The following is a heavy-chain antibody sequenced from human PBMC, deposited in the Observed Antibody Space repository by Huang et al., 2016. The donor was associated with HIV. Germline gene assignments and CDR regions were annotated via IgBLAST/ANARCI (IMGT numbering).Heavy chain of an antibody. CDR2: IIPLLGST. CDR3: AREHPTSVTTFAPFQY. CDR1: GGTFSSFA. D-gene: IGHD4-17*01. J-gene: IGHJ4*02. Sequence: QVQLVQPGAEVKKPGSSVKVSCKASGGTFSSFAISWVRQHAGQGLGGRGGIIPLLGSTNDAQKFQGRVTITADESTSTAFMELSSLRSEETAVYFCAREHPTSVTTFAPFQYWGQGTLVSVSS. V-gene: IGHV1-69*13.